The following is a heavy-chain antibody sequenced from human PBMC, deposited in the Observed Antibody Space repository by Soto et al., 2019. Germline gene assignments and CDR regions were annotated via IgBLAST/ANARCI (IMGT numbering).Heavy chain of an antibody. J-gene: IGHJ6*02. V-gene: IGHV4-59*01. Sequence: SETLSLTCTVADSFISSYYWSWIRQPPGKGLEWIGYIYYSGSTNYNPSLKSRVTISVDTSKNQFSLKLSSVTAADTAVYYCARGRYSSSWYYYYGMDVWGQGTMVTVSS. CDR1: DSFISSYY. CDR2: IYYSGST. D-gene: IGHD6-13*01. CDR3: ARGRYSSSWYYYYGMDV.